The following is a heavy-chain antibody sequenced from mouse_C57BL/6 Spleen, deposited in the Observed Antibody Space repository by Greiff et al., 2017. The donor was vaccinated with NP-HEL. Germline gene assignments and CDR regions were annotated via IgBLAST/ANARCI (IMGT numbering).Heavy chain of an antibody. J-gene: IGHJ2*01. CDR1: GFTFNTYA. Sequence: DVKMVESGGGLVKPQGSLKLSCAASGFTFNTYAMHWVRQAPGKGLEWVARIRSKSSNYATYYADSVKDRFTISRDDSQSMLYLQMNNLKTEDTAMYYCVREEGYHYFDYWGQGTTLTVSS. CDR2: IRSKSSNYAT. D-gene: IGHD2-2*01. V-gene: IGHV10-3*01. CDR3: VREEGYHYFDY.